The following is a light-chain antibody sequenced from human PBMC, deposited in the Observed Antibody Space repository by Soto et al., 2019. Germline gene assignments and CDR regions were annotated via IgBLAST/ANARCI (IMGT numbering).Light chain of an antibody. Sequence: EIVMTQSPATLSLSPEERATLSCRASQSVSSSYLAWYQQNPGQAPRLLIYGASSMATGIPDRFSGSGSGTDFTLTISRLEPEDFAGYYCQQYGSSRWTFGQGTKVDIK. CDR2: GAS. CDR3: QQYGSSRWT. V-gene: IGKV3-20*01. CDR1: QSVSSSY. J-gene: IGKJ1*01.